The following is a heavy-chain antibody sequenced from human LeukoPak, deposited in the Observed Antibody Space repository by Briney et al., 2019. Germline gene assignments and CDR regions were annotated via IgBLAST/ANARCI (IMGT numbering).Heavy chain of an antibody. J-gene: IGHJ4*02. Sequence: SETLSLTCTVSGGSITSSNWWSWVRQPPGKGLEWIGEINHSGSTNYNPSLKSRVTISVDTSKNQFSLKLSSVTAADTAVYYCARGRDGYNWGYFDYWGQGTLVTVSS. D-gene: IGHD5-24*01. CDR2: INHSGST. CDR3: ARGRDGYNWGYFDY. V-gene: IGHV4-4*02. CDR1: GGSITSSNW.